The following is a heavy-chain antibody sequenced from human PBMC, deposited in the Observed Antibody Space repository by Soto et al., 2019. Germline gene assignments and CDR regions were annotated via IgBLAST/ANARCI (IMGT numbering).Heavy chain of an antibody. Sequence: GGSLRLSCEASGFSFSSFAMNWVRQTPGRGLEWVSYISDDGASIYYADSLKGRFTISRDNAKNSLSLQMNNLRAEDTAVYYCARENSVQAWLHHFDHWGLGTLVTVSS. CDR2: ISDDGASI. CDR1: GFSFSSFA. CDR3: ARENSVQAWLHHFDH. D-gene: IGHD5-18*01. J-gene: IGHJ4*02. V-gene: IGHV3-48*03.